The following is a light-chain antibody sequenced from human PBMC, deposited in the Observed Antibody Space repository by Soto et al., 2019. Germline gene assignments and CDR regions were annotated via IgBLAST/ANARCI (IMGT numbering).Light chain of an antibody. CDR1: RNDVGGYNY. Sequence: QSVLTQPPSASGSPGQSVTISCTGTRNDVGGYNYVSWYQQHPGKAPKLMIHEVSKRPSGVPDRFSGSKSGNTASLTVSGLLTEDEADYYCSSYGGANTVVFGGGTKLTVL. CDR2: EVS. J-gene: IGLJ2*01. V-gene: IGLV2-8*01. CDR3: SSYGGANTVV.